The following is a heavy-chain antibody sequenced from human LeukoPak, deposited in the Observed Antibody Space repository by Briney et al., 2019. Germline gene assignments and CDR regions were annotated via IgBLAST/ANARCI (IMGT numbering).Heavy chain of an antibody. CDR1: GGSISSYY. D-gene: IGHD3-9*01. CDR3: ARYLLDWSNYYYYGMDV. Sequence: PSETLSLTCTVSGGSISSYYWSWIRQPPGKGLEWIGYIYYSGSTNYNPSLKSRVTISVDTSKNQFSLKLSSVTAADTAVYYCARYLLDWSNYYYYGMDVWGQGTTVTVSS. V-gene: IGHV4-59*01. CDR2: IYYSGST. J-gene: IGHJ6*02.